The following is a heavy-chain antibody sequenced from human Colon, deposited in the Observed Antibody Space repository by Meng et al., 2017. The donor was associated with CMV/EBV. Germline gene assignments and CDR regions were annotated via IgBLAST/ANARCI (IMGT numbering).Heavy chain of an antibody. CDR1: GGSVRSGSYY. J-gene: IGHJ6*02. V-gene: IGHV4-61*01. CDR2: MLSSGST. Sequence: GSLRLSCTASGGSVRSGSYYWSWIRQPPGKGPEWIGYMLSSGSTNDNPSLRSRVTISGDTSKNQFSLKLTSVIAADTAVYYCARDHSLYGMDVWGQGTTVTVSS. CDR3: ARDHSLYGMDV. D-gene: IGHD2-15*01.